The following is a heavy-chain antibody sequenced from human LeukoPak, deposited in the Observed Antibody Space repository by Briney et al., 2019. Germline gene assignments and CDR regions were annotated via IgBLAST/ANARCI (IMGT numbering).Heavy chain of an antibody. V-gene: IGHV3-23*01. CDR3: ARVYTMVRGVRYNWFDP. D-gene: IGHD3-10*01. Sequence: GGSLRLSCAASGFTFSNYAMSWVRQAPGKGLEWVSAISGSGGSTYYADSVKGRFTISRDNSKNTLYLQMNSLRAEDTAVYYCARVYTMVRGVRYNWFDPWGQGTLVTVSS. J-gene: IGHJ5*02. CDR2: ISGSGGST. CDR1: GFTFSNYA.